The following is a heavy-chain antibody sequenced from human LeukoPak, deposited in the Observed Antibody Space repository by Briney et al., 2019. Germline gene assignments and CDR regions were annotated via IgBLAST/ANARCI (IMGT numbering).Heavy chain of an antibody. D-gene: IGHD1-26*01. CDR1: GYTFTNYY. V-gene: IGHV1-46*01. CDR2: INPSGGDT. Sequence: ASVKVSCKASGYTFTNYYMYWVRQAPGQGLQWMGVINPSGGDTSYAQKFQGRVTMTRDTSTSTVYMELSSLRSEDTAVYYCAREPTGSYFYFDYWAREPWSPSPQ. CDR3: AREPTGSYFYFDY. J-gene: IGHJ4*02.